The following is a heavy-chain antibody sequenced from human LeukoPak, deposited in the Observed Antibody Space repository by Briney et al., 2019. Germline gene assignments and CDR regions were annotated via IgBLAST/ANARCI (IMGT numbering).Heavy chain of an antibody. Sequence: GESRQISCKASGYSFTDYWIGWVRQLPGKGLEWMGIIYPGDSDTRYSPSFQGQVTISADKSISTAYLQWSSLKASDTAMYYCARLHSGTYLGDYWRQGTLVTVSS. CDR1: GYSFTDYW. J-gene: IGHJ4*02. CDR2: IYPGDSDT. D-gene: IGHD1-26*01. CDR3: ARLHSGTYLGDY. V-gene: IGHV5-51*01.